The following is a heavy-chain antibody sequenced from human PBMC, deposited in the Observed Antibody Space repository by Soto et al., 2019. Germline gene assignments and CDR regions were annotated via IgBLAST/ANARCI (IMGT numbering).Heavy chain of an antibody. Sequence: QVQLVQSGAEVKKPGASVKVSCKASGYTFTSYGISWVRQAPGQGLEWMGWISAYNGNTNYAQKLQGRVTMTTDTSTSTAYMELRSLRSDDTAVYYCAYTNYVFWSGSFVGAGFDPWGQGTLVTVSS. J-gene: IGHJ5*02. CDR2: ISAYNGNT. D-gene: IGHD3-3*01. V-gene: IGHV1-18*01. CDR3: AYTNYVFWSGSFVGAGFDP. CDR1: GYTFTSYG.